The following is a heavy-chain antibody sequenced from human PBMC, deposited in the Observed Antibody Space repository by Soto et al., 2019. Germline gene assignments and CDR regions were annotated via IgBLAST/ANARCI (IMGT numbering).Heavy chain of an antibody. J-gene: IGHJ4*02. Sequence: PSETLSLTCAVYGGSFSGYYWSWIRQPPGKGLEWIGEINHSGSTNYNPSLKSRVTISVDTSKNQFSLKLSSVTAADTAVYYCARADFWSGRDYWGQGTLVTVSS. CDR3: ARADFWSGRDY. D-gene: IGHD3-3*01. V-gene: IGHV4-34*01. CDR2: INHSGST. CDR1: GGSFSGYY.